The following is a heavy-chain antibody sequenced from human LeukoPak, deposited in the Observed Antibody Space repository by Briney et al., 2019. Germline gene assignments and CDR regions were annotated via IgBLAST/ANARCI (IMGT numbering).Heavy chain of an antibody. Sequence: SETLSFTCTVSGGSISSYYWSWIRQPAGKGLEWIGRIYTSGSTNYNPSLKSRVTMSVDTSKNQFSLKLSSVTAADTAVYYCATQATVTTPAEAFDIWGQGTMVTVSS. J-gene: IGHJ3*02. CDR2: IYTSGST. CDR1: GGSISSYY. D-gene: IGHD4-17*01. CDR3: ATQATVTTPAEAFDI. V-gene: IGHV4-4*07.